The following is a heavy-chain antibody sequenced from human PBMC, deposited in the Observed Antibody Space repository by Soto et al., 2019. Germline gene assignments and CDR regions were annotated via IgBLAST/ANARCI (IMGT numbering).Heavy chain of an antibody. V-gene: IGHV3-23*01. D-gene: IGHD2-15*01. CDR2: ISGSGGST. J-gene: IGHJ1*01. CDR3: AKEPIVVVAATGYFQH. CDR1: GFTFSSYA. Sequence: EVQLLESGGGLVQPGGSLRLSCAASGFTFSSYAMSWVRQAPGKGLEWVSAISGSGGSTYYADSVKGRFTISRDNSKNTLYLQMNSLRAEDTAVYYCAKEPIVVVAATGYFQHWGQGTLVTVSS.